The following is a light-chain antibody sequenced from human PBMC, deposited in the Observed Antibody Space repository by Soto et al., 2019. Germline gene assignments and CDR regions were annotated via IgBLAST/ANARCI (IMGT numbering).Light chain of an antibody. CDR3: QQGYSTQWT. J-gene: IGKJ1*01. V-gene: IGKV1-39*01. CDR1: QDIRSY. CDR2: ATS. Sequence: DIQMTQSPSSLSASVGDRVSITCRASQDIRSYLNWYQQKPGKAPELLIYATSNLQSVVPPRFSASGSGTDFTLTISSLQPEDFATYYCQQGYSTQWTSGQGTKVEIK.